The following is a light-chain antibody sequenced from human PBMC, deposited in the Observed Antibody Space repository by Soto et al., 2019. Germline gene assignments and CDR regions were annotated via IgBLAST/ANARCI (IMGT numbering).Light chain of an antibody. CDR1: SSDVGGYNY. J-gene: IGLJ1*01. Sequence: QSVLTQPASVSGSPGQSITIACTGPSSDVGGYNYVSWYQQHPGKAPKVMIYEVSNRPSGVSNRFSGSKSGNTASLTISGLQAEDEADYYCSSYTSSTTLVFGTGTKVTVL. V-gene: IGLV2-14*01. CDR3: SSYTSSTTLV. CDR2: EVS.